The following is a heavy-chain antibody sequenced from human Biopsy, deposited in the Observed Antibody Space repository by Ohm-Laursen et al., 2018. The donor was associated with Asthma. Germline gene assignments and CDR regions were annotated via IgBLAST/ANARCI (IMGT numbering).Heavy chain of an antibody. V-gene: IGHV4-39*02. Sequence: TLSLTCTVSGASISSSSSHYWAWIRQPPGKGLEWIANIYYMGSTYYNPSLKSRVTISLDMPMNPLSLKLNSVTAADTAVYSCARLRIEGTSPYYFDYWGQGSLVTVSS. CDR3: ARLRIEGTSPYYFDY. CDR2: IYYMGST. CDR1: GASISSSSSHY. J-gene: IGHJ4*02. D-gene: IGHD2/OR15-2a*01.